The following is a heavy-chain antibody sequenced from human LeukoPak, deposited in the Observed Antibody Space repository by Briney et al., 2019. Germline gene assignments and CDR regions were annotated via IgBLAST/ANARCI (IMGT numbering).Heavy chain of an antibody. CDR1: GGSLSSYY. D-gene: IGHD1-7*01. Sequence: SETLYLTCTVSGGSLSSYYWSWIRQPPGKGLEWVGYIYYTGSTNYNPSLKSRVTISVDTSKNQFSLKLSSVTAADTAVYYFARQTTRVFDIWGQGTMVTVSS. V-gene: IGHV4-59*01. CDR2: IYYTGST. CDR3: ARQTTRVFDI. J-gene: IGHJ3*02.